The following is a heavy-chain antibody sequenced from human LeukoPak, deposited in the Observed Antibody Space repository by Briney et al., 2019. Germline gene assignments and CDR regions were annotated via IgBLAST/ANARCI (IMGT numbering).Heavy chain of an antibody. Sequence: AGGSLRLSCAASGFTFSSYSMNWVRQAPGKGLEWVSSISSSSRYIYYADSVKGRFTISRDNAKNSLYLQMNSLRAEDTAVYYCAWSKFGELDYWGQGTLVTVSS. D-gene: IGHD3-10*02. J-gene: IGHJ4*02. CDR1: GFTFSSYS. V-gene: IGHV3-21*01. CDR2: ISSSSRYI. CDR3: AWSKFGELDY.